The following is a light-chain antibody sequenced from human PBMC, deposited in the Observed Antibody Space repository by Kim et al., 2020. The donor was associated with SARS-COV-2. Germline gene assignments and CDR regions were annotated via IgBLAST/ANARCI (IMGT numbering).Light chain of an antibody. CDR3: QSYNRSNVV. CDR2: EDD. J-gene: IGLJ2*01. Sequence: GTTSPPSCTRSGGTIDDNYVQWYQQRPGGVPTAVIYEDDQRPSGVSDRFSGSIDDSSNSASLTISGLKTEDEADYYCQSYNRSNVVFGGGTQLTVL. CDR1: GGTIDDNY. V-gene: IGLV6-57*03.